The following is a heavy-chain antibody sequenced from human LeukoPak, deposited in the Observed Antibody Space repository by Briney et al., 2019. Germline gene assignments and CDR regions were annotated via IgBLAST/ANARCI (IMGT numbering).Heavy chain of an antibody. CDR3: ARDPLEGLDV. V-gene: IGHV3-7*03. CDR1: GFTFSSYA. Sequence: GGSLRLSCAASGFTFSSYAMSWVRQAPGKGLEWVANIKEDGSEKYYVDSVKGRFTISRDSAKNSLYLQMNSLRAEDTAVYYCARDPLEGLDVWGKGTTVTVSS. CDR2: IKEDGSEK. D-gene: IGHD1-1*01. J-gene: IGHJ6*04.